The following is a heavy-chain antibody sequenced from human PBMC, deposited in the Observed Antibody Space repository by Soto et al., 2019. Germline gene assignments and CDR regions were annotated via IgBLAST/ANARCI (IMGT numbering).Heavy chain of an antibody. V-gene: IGHV4-30-2*06. CDR1: GASSSYGGFS. CDR2: ISHLEST. CDR3: DRGAASDS. J-gene: IGHJ5*01. D-gene: IGHD2-15*01. Sequence: TLSLTCTVSGASSSYGGFSWSWIRQSPGKGLEWIGYISHLESTYFHPSFKSRLTMSIDRTRNQFSLKLSSVTAADMAVYYCDRGAASDS.